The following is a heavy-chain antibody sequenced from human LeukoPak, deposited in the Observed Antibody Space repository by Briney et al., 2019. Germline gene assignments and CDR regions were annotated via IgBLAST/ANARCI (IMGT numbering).Heavy chain of an antibody. CDR1: GYTFTSYG. D-gene: IGHD3-10*01. Sequence: ASVTVSCKASGYTFTSYGISGVRQAPGQGLEGMGWISAYNGNTKYAQKLQGTVTMTTDTSTSTAYMELRSLRSDDTAVYYCARDGPYGSGSFPDYWGQGTLVTASS. CDR3: ARDGPYGSGSFPDY. V-gene: IGHV1-18*01. J-gene: IGHJ4*02. CDR2: ISAYNGNT.